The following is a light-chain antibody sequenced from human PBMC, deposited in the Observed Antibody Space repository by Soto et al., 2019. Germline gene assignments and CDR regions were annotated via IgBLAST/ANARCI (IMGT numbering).Light chain of an antibody. CDR2: SNN. J-gene: IGLJ1*01. CDR1: SSNIGSNT. CDR3: AAWDDSLNGYV. V-gene: IGLV1-44*01. Sequence: QSVLTQPPSAPGTPGQRVTISCSGSSSNIGSNTVNWYQQPPGTAPKLLIYSNNQRPSGVPDRFSGSKSGTSASLAISGLQSEDEADYYCAAWDDSLNGYVFGTGTKVTVL.